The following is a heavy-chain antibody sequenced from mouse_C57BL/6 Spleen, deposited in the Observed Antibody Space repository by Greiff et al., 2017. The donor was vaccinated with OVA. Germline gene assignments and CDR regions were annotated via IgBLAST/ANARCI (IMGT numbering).Heavy chain of an antibody. Sequence: QVQLQQPGAELVRPGSSVKLSCKASGYTFTSYWMHWVKQRPVQGLEWIGNIDPSDSATHYNQKFKGKATLTVDKSSSTAYMQLSSLTSEDSAVYYRARGEDKYYAKDDRGQGTSGTVSS. CDR3: ARGEDKYYAKDD. CDR1: GYTFTSYW. CDR2: IDPSDSAT. J-gene: IGHJ4*01. D-gene: IGHD3-3*01. V-gene: IGHV1-52*01.